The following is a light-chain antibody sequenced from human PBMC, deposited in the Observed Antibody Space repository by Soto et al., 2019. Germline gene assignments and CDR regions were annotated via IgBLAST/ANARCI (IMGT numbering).Light chain of an antibody. CDR1: QSVSTF. J-gene: IGKJ1*01. Sequence: EIVLTQSPATLSLSPGERATLSCRASQSVSTFLAWYQHKPGQAPRLLMYDTSNRATGVPARFSGSGSGTDFTLTISSLEPEEFAVYFCQQRSNFLWTFGQGTKVEV. CDR2: DTS. CDR3: QQRSNFLWT. V-gene: IGKV3-11*01.